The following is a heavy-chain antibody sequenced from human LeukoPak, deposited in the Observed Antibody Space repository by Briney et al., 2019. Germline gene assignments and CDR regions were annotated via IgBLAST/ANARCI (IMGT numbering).Heavy chain of an antibody. CDR2: IWYDGSKS. CDR1: GFIFSSYG. V-gene: IGHV3-33*01. CDR3: ARGSPFDD. J-gene: IGHJ4*02. Sequence: GRSLRLSCAASGFIFSSYGMHWVRQAPGKGLEWVALIWYDGSKSHHADSVKGRFTISRDKPKNMVYLQMNSLRAKDTAVYYCARGSPFDDWGQGTLVTVSS. D-gene: IGHD1-26*01.